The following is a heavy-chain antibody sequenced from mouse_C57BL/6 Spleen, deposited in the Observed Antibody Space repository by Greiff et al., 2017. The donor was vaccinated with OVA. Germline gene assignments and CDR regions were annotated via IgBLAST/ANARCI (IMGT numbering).Heavy chain of an antibody. D-gene: IGHD2-12*01. CDR2: ISDGGSYT. CDR3: ARDRAYYSNWYVDV. J-gene: IGHJ1*03. CDR1: GFTFSSYA. V-gene: IGHV5-4*01. Sequence: EVKLMESGGGLVKPGGSLKLSCAASGFTFSSYAMSWVRQTPEKRLEWVATISDGGSYTYYPDNVKGRFTISRDNAKNNLYLQMSHLKSEDTAMYYCARDRAYYSNWYVDVWGTGTTVTVSS.